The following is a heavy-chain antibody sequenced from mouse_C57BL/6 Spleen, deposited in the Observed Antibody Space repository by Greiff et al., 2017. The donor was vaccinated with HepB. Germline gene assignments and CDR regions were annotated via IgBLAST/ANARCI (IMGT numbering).Heavy chain of an antibody. CDR1: GYTFTSYW. D-gene: IGHD1-1*01. V-gene: IGHV1-64*01. CDR3: AFPSYYYGSSYPY. CDR2: IHPNSGST. J-gene: IGHJ2*01. Sequence: QVQLQQPGAELVKPGASVKLSCKASGYTFTSYWMHWVKQRPGQGLEWIGMIHPNSGSTNYNEKFKSKATLTVDKSSSTAYMQLSSLTSEDSAVYYCAFPSYYYGSSYPYWGQGTTLTVSS.